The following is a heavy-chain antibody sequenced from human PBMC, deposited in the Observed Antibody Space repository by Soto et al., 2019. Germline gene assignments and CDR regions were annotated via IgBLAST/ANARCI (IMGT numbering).Heavy chain of an antibody. D-gene: IGHD2-15*01. CDR2: ISYDGSNK. J-gene: IGHJ4*02. CDR3: ARPAKHCSGGSCRTYYFDY. CDR1: GFTFSSYA. V-gene: IGHV3-30-3*01. Sequence: GGSLRLSCAASGFTFSSYAMHWVRQAPGKGLEKVAVISYDGSNKYYADSVKGRLTISRDNSKNTLYLQMNSLRAEDTAVYYCARPAKHCSGGSCRTYYFDYWGQGTLVTVSS.